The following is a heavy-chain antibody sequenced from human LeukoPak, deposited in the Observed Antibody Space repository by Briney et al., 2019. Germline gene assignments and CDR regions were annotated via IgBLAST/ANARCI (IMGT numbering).Heavy chain of an antibody. J-gene: IGHJ6*02. CDR3: ARSSGYYYYNGMDV. D-gene: IGHD3-22*01. CDR2: ISTSASHI. CDR1: GVTFSSYS. Sequence: GGSLRLSCAASGVTFSSYSMNWVRQAPGKGLEWVSSISTSASHIYFPDSVKGRFTISRDNSKHSLYLQMNSLRAEDTAVYYCARSSGYYYYNGMDVWGQGTTVTVSS. V-gene: IGHV3-21*01.